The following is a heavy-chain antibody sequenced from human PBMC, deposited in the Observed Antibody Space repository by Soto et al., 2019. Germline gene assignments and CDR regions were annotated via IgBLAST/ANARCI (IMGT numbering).Heavy chain of an antibody. CDR3: AKSGSQEWELLFFFDY. CDR1: GFTFSSYA. D-gene: IGHD1-26*01. Sequence: GGSLRLSCAASGFTFSSYAMSWVRQAPGKGLEWVSAISGSGGSTYYADSVKGRFTISRDNSKNTLYLQMNSLRAEDTAVYYCAKSGSQEWELLFFFDYWGQGTLVTVSS. CDR2: ISGSGGST. J-gene: IGHJ4*02. V-gene: IGHV3-23*01.